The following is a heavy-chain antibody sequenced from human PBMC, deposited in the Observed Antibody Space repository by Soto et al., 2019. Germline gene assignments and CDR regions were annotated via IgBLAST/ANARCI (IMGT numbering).Heavy chain of an antibody. Sequence: QVQLIQSGAELKRPGSSVKVSCKASGDTFSSYSITWLRQAPGQRLEWMGGIIPIFAKPTYAQKFQGRVAVTADDSTTTVYMELTSLTSEDTAVYYWARGPGIWNSFYIWCKVTPLSVSS. CDR2: IIPIFAKP. J-gene: IGHJ3*02. CDR3: ARGPGIWNSFYI. V-gene: IGHV1-69*01. CDR1: GDTFSSYS. D-gene: IGHD1-7*01.